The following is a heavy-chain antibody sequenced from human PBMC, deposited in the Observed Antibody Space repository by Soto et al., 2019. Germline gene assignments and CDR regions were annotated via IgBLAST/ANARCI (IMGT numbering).Heavy chain of an antibody. V-gene: IGHV3-23*01. J-gene: IGHJ4*02. CDR1: GFPFSILA. Sequence: PGGSLRLSCAASGFPFSILAMGLVRQSPGKGLEWVSVIDYSGGTTYYTDSVKGRFIISRDNSKKMLYLQMNSLRAEDTAVYYCAKDATRTSGWYYFDYWGQGDGVTVYS. CDR2: IDYSGGTT. D-gene: IGHD6-19*01. CDR3: AKDATRTSGWYYFDY.